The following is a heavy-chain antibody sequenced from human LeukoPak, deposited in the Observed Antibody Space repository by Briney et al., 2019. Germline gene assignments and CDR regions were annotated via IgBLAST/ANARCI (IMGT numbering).Heavy chain of an antibody. CDR3: ARDWKQWLPSVGY. Sequence: GASVKVSCKASGYTFTSYDINWVRQATGQGLEWMGWINPNSGGTNYAQKFQGRVTMTRDTSISTAYMELSRLRSDDTAVYYCARDWKQWLPSVGYWGQGTLVTVSS. J-gene: IGHJ4*02. V-gene: IGHV1-2*02. CDR1: GYTFTSYD. CDR2: INPNSGGT. D-gene: IGHD6-19*01.